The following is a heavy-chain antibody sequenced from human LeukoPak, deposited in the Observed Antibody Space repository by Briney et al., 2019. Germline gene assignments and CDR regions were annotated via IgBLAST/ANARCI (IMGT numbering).Heavy chain of an antibody. V-gene: IGHV4-59*12. D-gene: IGHD2-21*02. J-gene: IGHJ5*02. Sequence: SETLSLTCTVSGGSISSYYWSWIRQPPGKGLEWIGYFHYSGTTNYNPSLKSRVTISVDTSKNQFSLKLSSVTAADTAVYYCARRLLFSWFDPWGQGTLVTVSS. CDR2: FHYSGTT. CDR3: ARRLLFSWFDP. CDR1: GGSISSYY.